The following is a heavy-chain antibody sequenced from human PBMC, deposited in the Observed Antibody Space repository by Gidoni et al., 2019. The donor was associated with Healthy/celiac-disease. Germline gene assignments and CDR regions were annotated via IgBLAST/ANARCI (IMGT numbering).Heavy chain of an antibody. J-gene: IGHJ4*02. V-gene: IGHV4-61*01. CDR2: IYYSGST. CDR3: ARHEYSSSAGVDY. Sequence: QVQLQESGPGLVKPSETLSLPCTVSGGSVSSGSYSWSWIRQPPGKGLEWIGYIYYSGSTNYNPSLKSRVTISVDTSKNQFSLQLSSVTAADTAVYYCARHEYSSSAGVDYWGQGTLVTVSS. CDR1: GGSVSSGSYS. D-gene: IGHD6-6*01.